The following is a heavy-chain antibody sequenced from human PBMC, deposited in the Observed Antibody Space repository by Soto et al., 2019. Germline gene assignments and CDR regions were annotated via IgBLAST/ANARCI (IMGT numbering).Heavy chain of an antibody. Sequence: PGGSLRLSCAASGFTFADYALTWVRQAPGKGLEWLGFIRSRAFGATTEYAASVKARFTISRDDSKNIAYLQMNSLKIEDTAVYYCARDPYFGTYHPLDYWGQGTLVTVSS. CDR2: IRSRAFGATT. D-gene: IGHD1-26*01. J-gene: IGHJ4*02. CDR3: ARDPYFGTYHPLDY. V-gene: IGHV3-49*04. CDR1: GFTFADYA.